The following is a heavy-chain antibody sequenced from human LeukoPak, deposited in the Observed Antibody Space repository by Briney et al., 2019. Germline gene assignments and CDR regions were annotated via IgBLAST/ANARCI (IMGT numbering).Heavy chain of an antibody. J-gene: IGHJ3*02. V-gene: IGHV4-59*01. CDR2: IYYSGST. D-gene: IGHD1-14*01. CDR3: ARGTGDAFDI. Sequence: SETLPLTCTVSGGSISSYYWSWIRQPPGKGLEWIGYIYYSGSTNYNPSLKSRVTISVDTSKNQFSLKLSSVSAADTAVYYCARGTGDAFDIWGQGTMVTVSS. CDR1: GGSISSYY.